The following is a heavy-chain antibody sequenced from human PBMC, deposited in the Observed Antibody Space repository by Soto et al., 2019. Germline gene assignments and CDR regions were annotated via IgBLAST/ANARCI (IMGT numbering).Heavy chain of an antibody. Sequence: SGTLSLTFSVSGAPISSLTYYWVWIRQPPGKGLEWIASISLGGTTYYSPSLKSRLTASLDTSNNQVSLILSSVTVTDTAVYFCVKQAVGSMSSEWGPGTLVTVS. V-gene: IGHV4-39*01. CDR2: ISLGGTT. CDR3: VKQAVGSMSSE. CDR1: GAPISSLTYY. J-gene: IGHJ4*02. D-gene: IGHD6-6*01.